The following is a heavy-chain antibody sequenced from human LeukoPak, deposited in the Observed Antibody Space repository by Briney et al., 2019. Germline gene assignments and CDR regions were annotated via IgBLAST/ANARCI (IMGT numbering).Heavy chain of an antibody. V-gene: IGHV4-59*12. Sequence: SETLSLTCTVSAGSINNYYWSWIRQPPGKGLEWIGYIYYSGSTNYDPSLKSRVTISVDTSKNQFSLKLSSVTAADTAVYYCARDLSGWGIAADTRAFDIWGQGTMVTVSS. CDR1: AGSINNYY. D-gene: IGHD6-13*01. J-gene: IGHJ3*02. CDR2: IYYSGST. CDR3: ARDLSGWGIAADTRAFDI.